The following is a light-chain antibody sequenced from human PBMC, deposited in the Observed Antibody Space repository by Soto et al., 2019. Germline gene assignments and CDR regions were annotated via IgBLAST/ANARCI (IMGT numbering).Light chain of an antibody. V-gene: IGKV3D-7*01. Sequence: EIVLTQSQATLSLSPGEGVTLSCRAIQSVSSSYLTWYQQKPGQAPRLLIYGASTRATSIPARFSGSGSGTDFTLTISSLQPEDFAVYYCQQDYNLPPLTFGGGTKVDIK. CDR1: QSVSSSY. CDR3: QQDYNLPPLT. J-gene: IGKJ4*01. CDR2: GAS.